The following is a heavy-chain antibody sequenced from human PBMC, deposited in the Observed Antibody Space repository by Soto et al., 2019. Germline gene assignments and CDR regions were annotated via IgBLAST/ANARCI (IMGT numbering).Heavy chain of an antibody. CDR1: GGTFSSYA. CDR3: ASGLVWYYYYYYGMDV. V-gene: IGHV1-69*01. Sequence: QVQLVQSGAEVKKPGSSVKVSCKASGGTFSSYAISWGRQAPGQGLEWMGGIIPIFGTANYAQKFQGRVTITADESTSTAYMELSSLRSEDTAVYYCASGLVWYYYYYYGMDVWGQGTTVTVSS. D-gene: IGHD2-8*02. CDR2: IIPIFGTA. J-gene: IGHJ6*02.